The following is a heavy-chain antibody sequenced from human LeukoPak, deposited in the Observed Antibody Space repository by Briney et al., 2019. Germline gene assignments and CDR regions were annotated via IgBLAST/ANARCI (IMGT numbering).Heavy chain of an antibody. CDR2: ISGSGGST. V-gene: IGHV3-23*01. CDR3: AKYPFITIPFAVC. J-gene: IGHJ4*02. CDR1: GFTFSSYA. D-gene: IGHD3-9*01. Sequence: GGSLRLSCVGSGFTFSSYAMNWARQAPGKGLEWVSAISGSGGSTYYADSVKGRFTISRDNSKNTLYLQMNSLRAEDTAVYYCAKYPFITIPFAVCWGQGTLVTVSS.